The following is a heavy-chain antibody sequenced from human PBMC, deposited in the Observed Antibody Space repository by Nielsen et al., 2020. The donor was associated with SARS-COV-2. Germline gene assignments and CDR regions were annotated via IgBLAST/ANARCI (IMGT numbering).Heavy chain of an antibody. Sequence: SETLSLTCTVSGGSIRSYYWTWIRQPPGKGLEWIGYIYYTGSTNYNTSLKSRVTMSVDTSKNQFSLKLRSVTAADTAVYFCATAVGATSSHDAFDIWGQGTMVTVSS. CDR2: IYYTGST. D-gene: IGHD1-26*01. J-gene: IGHJ3*02. V-gene: IGHV4-59*08. CDR1: GGSIRSYY. CDR3: ATAVGATSSHDAFDI.